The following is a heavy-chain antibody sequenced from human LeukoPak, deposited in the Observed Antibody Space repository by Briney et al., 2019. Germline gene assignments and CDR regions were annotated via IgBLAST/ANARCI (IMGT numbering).Heavy chain of an antibody. CDR3: ARERRAWGEDF. CDR1: GYTFTNYY. D-gene: IGHD3-16*01. CDR2: INPSGGRT. Sequence: ASVKVSCKASGYTFTNYYIHWVRQAPGQGLEWVGMINPSGGRTSYARRFQGRVTVTTDTSTSTVYMQLSSLASEDTAVYYCARERRAWGEDFWGQGTLVTVSS. J-gene: IGHJ4*02. V-gene: IGHV1-46*01.